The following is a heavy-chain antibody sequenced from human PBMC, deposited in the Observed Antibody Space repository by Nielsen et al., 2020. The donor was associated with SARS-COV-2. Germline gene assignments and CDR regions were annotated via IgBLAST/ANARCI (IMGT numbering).Heavy chain of an antibody. D-gene: IGHD2-8*01. CDR1: GFTFSSYS. V-gene: IGHV3-48*01. CDR3: ANLMTDYYYGMDV. Sequence: GESLKISCAASGFTFSSYSMNWVRQAPGKGLEWVSYISSSSSTIYYADSVKGRFTISRDNAKNSLYLQMNSLRAEDTAVYYCANLMTDYYYGMDVWGQGTTVTVSS. CDR2: ISSSSSTI. J-gene: IGHJ6*02.